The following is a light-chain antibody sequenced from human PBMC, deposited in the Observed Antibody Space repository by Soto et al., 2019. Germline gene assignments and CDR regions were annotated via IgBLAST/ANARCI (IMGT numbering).Light chain of an antibody. CDR2: EVS. CDR3: SSYRTGGPVV. J-gene: IGLJ1*01. V-gene: IGLV2-14*01. CDR1: SSDVGGYNY. Sequence: QSALTQPASVSGSPGQSIAISCTGTSSDVGGYNYVSWYQQLPGKAPKLLISEVSNRPSGVSHRFSGSKSGNTASLTLSGLQAEDEADYYCSSYRTGGPVVFGTGTKLTVL.